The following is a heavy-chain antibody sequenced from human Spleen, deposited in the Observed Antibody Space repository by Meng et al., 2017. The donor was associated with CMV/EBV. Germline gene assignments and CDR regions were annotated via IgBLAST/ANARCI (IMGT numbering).Heavy chain of an antibody. CDR2: IYSGGSST. CDR3: AKTFTSAAGFDY. J-gene: IGHJ4*02. D-gene: IGHD6-13*01. V-gene: IGHV3-23*03. Sequence: CAASGFTFSSYAMSWVRQAPGKGLEWVSVIYSGGSSTYYADSVKGRFTISRDNSKNTLYLQMNSLRAEDTAVYYCAKTFTSAAGFDYWGQGTLVTVSS. CDR1: GFTFSSYA.